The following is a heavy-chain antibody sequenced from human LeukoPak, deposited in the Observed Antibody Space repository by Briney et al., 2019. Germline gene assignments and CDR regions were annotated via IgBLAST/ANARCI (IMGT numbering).Heavy chain of an antibody. V-gene: IGHV4-31*03. D-gene: IGHD3-3*01. Sequence: SETLSLTCTVSGGSISGYYWTWIRQHPGKGLEWIGYIYYSGSTYYNPSLKSRVTISVDTSKNQFSLKLSSVTAADTAVYYCARAAGGYYPFIDYWGQGTLVTVSS. CDR1: GGSISGYY. CDR2: IYYSGST. CDR3: ARAAGGYYPFIDY. J-gene: IGHJ4*02.